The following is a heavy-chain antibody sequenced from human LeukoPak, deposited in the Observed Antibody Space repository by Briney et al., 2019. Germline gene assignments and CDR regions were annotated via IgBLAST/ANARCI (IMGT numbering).Heavy chain of an antibody. J-gene: IGHJ5*02. Sequence: PSRTLSLTCTVSGGSISSHYWSWIRQPPGKGLEWIGYVFYSGSTNYNPSLKSRVSISVDTSKKQLSLKLSSVTAADTAVYYCARGAYGDYGNNWFDPWGQGTLVTVSS. V-gene: IGHV4-59*08. CDR1: GGSISSHY. CDR2: VFYSGST. CDR3: ARGAYGDYGNNWFDP. D-gene: IGHD4-17*01.